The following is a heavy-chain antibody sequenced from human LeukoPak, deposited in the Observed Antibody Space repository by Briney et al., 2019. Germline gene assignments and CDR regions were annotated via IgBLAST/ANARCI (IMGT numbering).Heavy chain of an antibody. Sequence: SETLSLTCTVSHYSISSNCYWGWIQQPPGKGLEWIGSIYHSGSTYYNPSLKSRVTISVDTSKNQFSLKLTSVTAADTAVYYCARSSGYMSYWGQGTLVTVSS. CDR3: ARSSGYMSY. V-gene: IGHV4-38-2*02. CDR2: IYHSGST. CDR1: HYSISSNCY. J-gene: IGHJ4*02. D-gene: IGHD3-22*01.